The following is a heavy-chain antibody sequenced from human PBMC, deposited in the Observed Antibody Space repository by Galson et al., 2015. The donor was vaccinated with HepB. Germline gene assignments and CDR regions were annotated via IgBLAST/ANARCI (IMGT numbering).Heavy chain of an antibody. CDR2: ISYDGSNK. V-gene: IGHV3-30*04. CDR1: GFTFSSYA. CDR3: ARGLGSGVYGMDV. J-gene: IGHJ6*02. Sequence: SLRLSCAASGFTFSSYAMHWVRQAPGKGLEWVAVISYDGSNKYYADSVKGRFTISRDNSKNTLYLQMNSLRAEDTAVYYCARGLGSGVYGMDVWGQGTTVTVSS. D-gene: IGHD7-27*01.